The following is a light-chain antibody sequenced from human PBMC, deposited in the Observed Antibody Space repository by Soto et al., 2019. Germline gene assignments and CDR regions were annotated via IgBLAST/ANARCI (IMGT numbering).Light chain of an antibody. CDR3: QQYNGYSQT. Sequence: DTQMTQSPSTLSASVGDRVTITCRASQSINSWLAWYQQKPGRAPKLLIYKASSLESGVPSRFSGSGSGTEFTLTISSLQPDDFATYYCQQYNGYSQTFGQGTKVDIK. CDR2: KAS. V-gene: IGKV1-5*03. CDR1: QSINSW. J-gene: IGKJ1*01.